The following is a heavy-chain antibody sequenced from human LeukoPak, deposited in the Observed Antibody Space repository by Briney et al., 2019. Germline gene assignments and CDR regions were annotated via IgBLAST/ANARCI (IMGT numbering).Heavy chain of an antibody. D-gene: IGHD6-6*01. CDR2: IYYSGIT. Sequence: SETLSLTCTVSGGPISTNAYYWGWIRQPPGKGLQWIGSIYYSGITYYNPSLKSRVTISVDTSKNQFSLKVRSVTAADTAVYYCVRSEYSTFLDYWGQGTLVTVSS. CDR3: VRSEYSTFLDY. V-gene: IGHV4-39*07. CDR1: GGPISTNAYY. J-gene: IGHJ4*02.